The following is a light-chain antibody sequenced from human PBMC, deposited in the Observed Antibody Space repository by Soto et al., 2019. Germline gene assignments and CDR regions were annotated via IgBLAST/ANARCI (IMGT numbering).Light chain of an antibody. CDR2: GAS. CDR1: QSVNSN. Sequence: EIVMTQSPATLSVSPGERATLSCRASQSVNSNLAWYQRKPGQAPRLLIFGASTRATGIPARFSGSGSGTEFTLTISSLQSEDFAFYYCQQYNNWPPLTFGGGPKVEIK. V-gene: IGKV3-15*01. J-gene: IGKJ4*01. CDR3: QQYNNWPPLT.